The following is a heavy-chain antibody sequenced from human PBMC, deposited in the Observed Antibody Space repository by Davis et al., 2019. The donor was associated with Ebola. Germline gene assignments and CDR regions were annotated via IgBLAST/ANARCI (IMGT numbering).Heavy chain of an antibody. CDR1: GGSISSSNW. V-gene: IGHV4-4*02. J-gene: IGHJ4*02. CDR3: ARHNPNYVWGSYRLAPYYFDY. Sequence: SETLSLTCAVSGGSISSSNWWSWVRQPPGKGLEWIGEIYHSGSTNYNPSLKSRVTISVDTSKNQFSLKLSSVTAADTAVYYCARHNPNYVWGSYRLAPYYFDYWGQGTLVTVSS. CDR2: IYHSGST. D-gene: IGHD3-16*02.